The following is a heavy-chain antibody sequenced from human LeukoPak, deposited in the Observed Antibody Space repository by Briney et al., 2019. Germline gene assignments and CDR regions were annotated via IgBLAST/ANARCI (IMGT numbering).Heavy chain of an antibody. Sequence: PSETLSLTCAVYGGSFSGYYWSWIRQPPGKGLEWIGSIYYSGSTYYNPSLKSRVTISVDTSKNQFSLKLSSVTAADTAVYYCARLPYGDYGLDYWGQGTLVTVSS. CDR2: IYYSGST. D-gene: IGHD4-17*01. CDR1: GGSFSGYY. V-gene: IGHV4-34*01. CDR3: ARLPYGDYGLDY. J-gene: IGHJ4*02.